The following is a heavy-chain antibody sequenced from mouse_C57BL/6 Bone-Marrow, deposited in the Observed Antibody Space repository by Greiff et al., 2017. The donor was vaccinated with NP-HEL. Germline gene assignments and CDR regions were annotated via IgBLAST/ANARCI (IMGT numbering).Heavy chain of an antibody. CDR1: GFTFTDYY. CDR3: ARYMEDMGSYVDV. Sequence: EVQVVESGGGLVQPGGSLSLSCAASGFTFTDYYMSWVRQPPGKALEWLGFIRNKANGYTTEYSASVKGRFTISRDNSQSILYLQMNALRAEDSATYYCARYMEDMGSYVDVWGTGTTVTVSS. J-gene: IGHJ1*03. V-gene: IGHV7-3*01. D-gene: IGHD1-1*02. CDR2: IRNKANGYTT.